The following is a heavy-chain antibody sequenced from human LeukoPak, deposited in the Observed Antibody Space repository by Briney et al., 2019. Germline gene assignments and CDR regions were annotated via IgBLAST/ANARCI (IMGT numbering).Heavy chain of an antibody. V-gene: IGHV3-21*01. D-gene: IGHD6-13*01. CDR3: ARAIAAAGKESFDY. J-gene: IGHJ4*02. Sequence: GGSLRLSCTVSGFTVSSNSMSWVRQAPGKGLEWVSSISSSSSYIYYADSVKGRFTISRDNAKNSLYLQMNSLRAEDTAVYYCARAIAAAGKESFDYWGQGTLVTVSS. CDR2: ISSSSSYI. CDR1: GFTVSSNS.